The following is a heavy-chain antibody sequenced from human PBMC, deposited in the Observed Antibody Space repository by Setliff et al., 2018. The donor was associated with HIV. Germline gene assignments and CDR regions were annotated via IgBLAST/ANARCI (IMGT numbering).Heavy chain of an antibody. Sequence: SETLSLTCSVSGDSISRSSFFWTWIRRHPGKGPEWIGYIYYSGSATYNPSLKSQASISVDTSTNEFSLKLSSVTAADTAVYYCARGGAFCGRDSCYYPDYWGQGILVTVSS. CDR3: ARGGAFCGRDSCYYPDY. V-gene: IGHV4-31*01. CDR1: GDSISRSSFF. D-gene: IGHD2-21*02. J-gene: IGHJ4*02. CDR2: IYYSGSA.